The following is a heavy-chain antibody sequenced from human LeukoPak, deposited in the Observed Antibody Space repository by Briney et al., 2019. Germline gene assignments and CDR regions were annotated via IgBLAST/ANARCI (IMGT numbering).Heavy chain of an antibody. CDR3: ARQYGPAPHDY. V-gene: IGHV1-2*02. Sequence: ASVKDSCKASGYTFTGPYIHWVRQAPGQGFEWMGWINPNSGDTNYEQKFQGRVTMTRDTSISTAYMELSRLRFDDTAVYYCARQYGPAPHDYWGQGTLITVSS. D-gene: IGHD2-2*01. CDR1: GYTFTGPY. J-gene: IGHJ4*02. CDR2: INPNSGDT.